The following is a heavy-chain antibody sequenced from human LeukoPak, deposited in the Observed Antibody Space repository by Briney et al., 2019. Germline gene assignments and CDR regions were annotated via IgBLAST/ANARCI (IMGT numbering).Heavy chain of an antibody. CDR2: ISAYNGNT. CDR3: ARDDGTVTTADGFDY. V-gene: IGHV1-18*01. D-gene: IGHD4-11*01. J-gene: IGHJ4*02. Sequence: GASVKVSCKASGYTFTSYGISWVRQAPGQGREWMGWISAYNGNTNYAQKLQGRVTMTTDTSTSTAYMELRSLRSDDTAVYYCARDDGTVTTADGFDYWGQGTLVTVSS. CDR1: GYTFTSYG.